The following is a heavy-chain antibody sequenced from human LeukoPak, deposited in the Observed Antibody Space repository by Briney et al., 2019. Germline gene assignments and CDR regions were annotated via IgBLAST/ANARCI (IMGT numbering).Heavy chain of an antibody. Sequence: GGSLKLSCAASGFTFSGSAMHWVRQASGKGLEWVGRIRSKANSYATAYAASVKGRFTISRDDSKNTAYLQMNSLKTEDTAVYYCTRNHCSGCSCYLEYGMDVWGQGTTVTVSS. J-gene: IGHJ6*02. V-gene: IGHV3-73*01. CDR1: GFTFSGSA. D-gene: IGHD2-15*01. CDR3: TRNHCSGCSCYLEYGMDV. CDR2: IRSKANSYAT.